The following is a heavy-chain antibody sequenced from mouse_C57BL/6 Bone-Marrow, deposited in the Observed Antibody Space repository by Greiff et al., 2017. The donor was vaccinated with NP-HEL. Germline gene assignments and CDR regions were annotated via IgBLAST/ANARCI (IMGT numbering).Heavy chain of an antibody. Sequence: EVQLQQSGPELVKPGASVKISCKASGYTFTDYYMNWVKQSHGKSLEWIGDINPNNGGTSYNQKFKGKATLTVDKSSSTAYMELRSLTSEDSAVYYCARSIYDGYPAWFAYWGQGTLVTVSA. J-gene: IGHJ3*01. CDR3: ARSIYDGYPAWFAY. D-gene: IGHD2-3*01. CDR1: GYTFTDYY. V-gene: IGHV1-26*01. CDR2: INPNNGGT.